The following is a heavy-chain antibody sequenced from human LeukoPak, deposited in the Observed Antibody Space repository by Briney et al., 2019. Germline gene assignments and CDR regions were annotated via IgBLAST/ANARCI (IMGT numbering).Heavy chain of an antibody. CDR1: GYTFTSYD. V-gene: IGHV1-8*01. D-gene: IGHD6-13*01. CDR2: MNPNSGNT. Sequence: ASVKVSCKASGYTFTSYDINWVRQATGQGLEWMGWMNPNSGNTGYAQKFQGRVTMTRNTSISTAYMELSSLRSDDTAVYYCARDLFGDYRAAAGTWGQGTLVTVSS. J-gene: IGHJ5*02. CDR3: ARDLFGDYRAAAGT.